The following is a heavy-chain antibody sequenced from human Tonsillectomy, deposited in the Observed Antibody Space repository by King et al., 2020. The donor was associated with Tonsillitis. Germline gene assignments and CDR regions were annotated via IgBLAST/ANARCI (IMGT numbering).Heavy chain of an antibody. CDR1: GGSISSYY. V-gene: IGHV4-59*01. J-gene: IGHJ3*02. Sequence: LQLQESGPGLVKPSETLSLTCTVSGGSISSYYWSWIRQPPGKGLEWIGYIYYSGSTNYNPSLKSRVTISVDTSKNQFSLKLSSVTAADPAVYYCAADCSSTSCYAFDIWGQGTMVTVSS. CDR3: AADCSSTSCYAFDI. D-gene: IGHD2-2*01. CDR2: IYYSGST.